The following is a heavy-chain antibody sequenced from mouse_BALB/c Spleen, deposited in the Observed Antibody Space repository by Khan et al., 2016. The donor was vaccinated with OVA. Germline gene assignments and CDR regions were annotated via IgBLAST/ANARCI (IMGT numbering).Heavy chain of an antibody. Sequence: EVELVESGGDLVKPGGSLKLSCAASGFTFSNYGMSWVRQIPDKRLEWVATINSDGTYTYYPDSVKGRFTISGNNAKNTLYLEMSSLKSEDTAMYYCASHLTGSFAYWYQGTLVTVYA. CDR2: INSDGTYT. V-gene: IGHV5-6*01. CDR3: ASHLTGSFAY. D-gene: IGHD4-1*01. CDR1: GFTFSNYG. J-gene: IGHJ3*01.